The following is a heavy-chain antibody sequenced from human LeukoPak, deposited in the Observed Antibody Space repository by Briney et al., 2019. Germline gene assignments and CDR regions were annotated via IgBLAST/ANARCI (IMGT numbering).Heavy chain of an antibody. CDR1: GGSFSSGDYY. J-gene: IGHJ5*02. CDR3: ARDYYGSGSYYPNWFDP. V-gene: IGHV4-30-4*01. Sequence: SETLSLTCTVSGGSFSSGDYYWSWIRQPPGKGLEWIRYIYYSGSTYYNPSLKSRVTISVDTSKNQFSLKLSSVTAADTAVYYCARDYYGSGSYYPNWFDPWGQGTLVTVSS. CDR2: IYYSGST. D-gene: IGHD3-10*01.